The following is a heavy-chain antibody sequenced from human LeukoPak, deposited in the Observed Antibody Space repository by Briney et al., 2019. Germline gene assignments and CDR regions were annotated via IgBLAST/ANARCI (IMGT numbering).Heavy chain of an antibody. D-gene: IGHD2-2*01. V-gene: IGHV3-48*03. CDR3: ARVSSYDSTFYYYYYGMDV. J-gene: IGHJ6*02. CDR1: GFTFSDYE. CDR2: ISSSGSTI. Sequence: GGSLRLSCAASGFTFSDYEMNWVRQAPGKGLEWVSYISSSGSTIYYADSVKGRFTISRDNAKNSLYLQMNSLRAEDTAVYYCARVSSYDSTFYYYYYGMDVWGQGTTVTVSS.